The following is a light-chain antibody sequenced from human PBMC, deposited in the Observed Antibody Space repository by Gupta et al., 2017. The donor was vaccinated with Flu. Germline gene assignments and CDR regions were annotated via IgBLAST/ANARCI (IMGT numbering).Light chain of an antibody. V-gene: IGKV2-28*01. CDR2: LGS. CDR1: QSLLHSNGYNY. Sequence: SVMTQSPLSLPVTPGAPASISCRSSQSLLHSNGYNYLDGYLQKPGQSPQLLIYLGSTPASGGPDGFSGSGSGTDFTLKTSRVEAEDVGVYYCMQAQQTPPYTFGQGTKLEIK. CDR3: MQAQQTPPYT. J-gene: IGKJ2*01.